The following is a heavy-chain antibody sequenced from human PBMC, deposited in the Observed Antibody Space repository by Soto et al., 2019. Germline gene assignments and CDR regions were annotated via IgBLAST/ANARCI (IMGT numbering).Heavy chain of an antibody. CDR2: IYASGRT. CDR3: ARHFDVDPSLDQYYFDL. V-gene: IGHV4-4*07. Sequence: QVQLQESGPGLVKPSETLSLTCTVSGVSITPYFWSWIRQPAGKAPAWVGHIYASGRTTYNPSLKSRVTMFVSQTQDSLRLTSVTAADTAVYYCARHFDVDPSLDQYYFDLWGRGALVTVSS. J-gene: IGHJ2*01. CDR1: GVSITPYF. D-gene: IGHD3-9*01.